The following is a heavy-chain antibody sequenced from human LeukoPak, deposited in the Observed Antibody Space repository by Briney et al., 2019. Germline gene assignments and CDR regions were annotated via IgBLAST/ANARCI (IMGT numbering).Heavy chain of an antibody. Sequence: SETLSLTCAVYGGSFSGYYWSWIRQPPEKGLEWIGEINHSGSTNYNPSLKSRVTISVDTSKNQFSLKLSSVTAADTAVYYCARARGYGYYYYYMDVWGKGTTVTVSS. CDR1: GGSFSGYY. CDR2: INHSGST. CDR3: ARARGYGYYYYYMDV. J-gene: IGHJ6*03. V-gene: IGHV4-34*01. D-gene: IGHD5-12*01.